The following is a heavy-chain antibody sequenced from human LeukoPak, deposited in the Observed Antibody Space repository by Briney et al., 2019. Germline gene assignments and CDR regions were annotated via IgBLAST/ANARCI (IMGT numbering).Heavy chain of an antibody. D-gene: IGHD6-13*01. CDR1: GGSISGYY. CDR3: ARRFVGYDSSWGASDI. CDR2: IYYSGST. J-gene: IGHJ3*02. V-gene: IGHV4-59*08. Sequence: SETLSLTCTVSGGSISGYYWGWIRQPPGKGLEWIGYIYYSGSTNYNPSLKSRVTISVDTSKNQFSLKLSSVTAADTAVYYCARRFVGYDSSWGASDIWGLGTMVTVSS.